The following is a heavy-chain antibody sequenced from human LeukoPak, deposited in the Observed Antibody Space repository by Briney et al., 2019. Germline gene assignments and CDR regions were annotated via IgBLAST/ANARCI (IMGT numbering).Heavy chain of an antibody. Sequence: PSETLSLTCIVSGGSLHRSFWTWVRQPPGKGLQWIGRIYSSGTTDYSPSLKSRPTISIDTSMNQFSLRLASVTAADTAVYYCGRRPAVDGPIDNWGQGILVAVSS. J-gene: IGHJ4*02. CDR3: GRRPAVDGPIDN. CDR2: IYSSGTT. D-gene: IGHD3/OR15-3a*01. CDR1: GGSLHRSF. V-gene: IGHV4-59*01.